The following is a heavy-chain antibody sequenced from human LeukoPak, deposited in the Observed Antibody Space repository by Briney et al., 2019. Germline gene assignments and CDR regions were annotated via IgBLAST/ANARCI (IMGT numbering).Heavy chain of an antibody. D-gene: IGHD1-26*01. V-gene: IGHV1-8*03. Sequence: ASVKVSCKASGYTFTSYDINWVRQATGQGLEWLGWMNPNRGTTGYAQKFQGRVTITRNTSISTAYMELSSLRSEDTAVYYCAKDLTGGFDYWGQGTLVTVSS. CDR1: GYTFTSYD. CDR3: AKDLTGGFDY. J-gene: IGHJ4*02. CDR2: MNPNRGTT.